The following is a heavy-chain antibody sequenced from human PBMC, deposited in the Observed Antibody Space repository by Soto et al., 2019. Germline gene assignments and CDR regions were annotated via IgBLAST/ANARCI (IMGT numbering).Heavy chain of an antibody. CDR2: ISYDGRKN. V-gene: IGHV3-30*04. CDR1: GFTFSHYA. D-gene: IGHD3-16*01. J-gene: IGHJ5*02. CDR3: ARERGGATSLYNWFDP. Sequence: GGSLRLSCAASGFTFSHYAMHWVRQAPGKGLQWVASISYDGRKNSYTESVKGRFTISRDNSKNTMDLQMSSLRTEDTAIYFCARERGGATSLYNWFDPWGQGTLVTVSS.